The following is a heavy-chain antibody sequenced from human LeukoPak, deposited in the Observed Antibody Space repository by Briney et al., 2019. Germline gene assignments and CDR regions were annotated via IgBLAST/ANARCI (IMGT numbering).Heavy chain of an antibody. CDR3: AIDSGIAVPGPYYFDY. CDR2: IRYDESNQ. Sequence: GGSLRLSCAASGFSFSTYGMHWVRQAPGKGLEWVAFIRYDESNQFYVDSVKGRFTISRDTSKNTLYLGMNSLRAEDTAVYYCAIDSGIAVPGPYYFDYWGQGTLVTVSS. V-gene: IGHV3-30*02. D-gene: IGHD6-19*01. J-gene: IGHJ4*02. CDR1: GFSFSTYG.